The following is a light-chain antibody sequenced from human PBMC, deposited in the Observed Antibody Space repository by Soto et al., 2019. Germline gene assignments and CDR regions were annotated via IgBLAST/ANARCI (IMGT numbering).Light chain of an antibody. Sequence: EIVLTQSAGTLSLSPGERATLSCRASQRVDSTYLAWYQQRPGQAPSLLIYAASSRATGIPDRFSGGGSGTDYALTISRLEPEDSAMYYCQQYGDSPLWTFGQGTKVEIK. J-gene: IGKJ1*01. CDR2: AAS. CDR1: QRVDSTY. V-gene: IGKV3-20*01. CDR3: QQYGDSPLWT.